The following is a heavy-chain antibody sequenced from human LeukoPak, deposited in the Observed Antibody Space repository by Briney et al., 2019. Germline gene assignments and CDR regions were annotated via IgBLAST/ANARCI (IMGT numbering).Heavy chain of an antibody. V-gene: IGHV3-23*01. CDR1: GFIFSNYA. CDR3: ARAQPYYDILTGYGEAYYFDY. J-gene: IGHJ4*02. Sequence: GGSLRLSCAASGFIFSNYAMSWVRQAPGKGLEWVSAIGGRDSGTYYADSVRGRFTVSRDNSKNTLYLQMNSLRAEDTAVYYCARAQPYYDILTGYGEAYYFDYWGQGTLVTVSS. CDR2: IGGRDSGT. D-gene: IGHD3-9*01.